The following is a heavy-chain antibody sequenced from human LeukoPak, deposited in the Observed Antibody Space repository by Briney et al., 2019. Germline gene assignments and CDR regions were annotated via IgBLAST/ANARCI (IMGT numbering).Heavy chain of an antibody. CDR1: GYTSTGYY. J-gene: IGHJ3*02. CDR3: ASLYYYDSSGYYDAFDI. V-gene: IGHV1-2*02. Sequence: ASVKVSCKASGYTSTGYYMHWVRQAPGQGLEWMGWINPNSGGTNYAQKFQGRVTMTRDTSISTAYMELSRLRSDDTAVYYCASLYYYDSSGYYDAFDIWGQGTMVTVSS. D-gene: IGHD3-22*01. CDR2: INPNSGGT.